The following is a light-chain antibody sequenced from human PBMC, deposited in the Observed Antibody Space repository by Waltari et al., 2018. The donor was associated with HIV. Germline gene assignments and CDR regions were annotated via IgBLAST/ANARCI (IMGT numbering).Light chain of an antibody. CDR1: RSNIGSNA. V-gene: IGLV1-44*01. Sequence: QSVLTQPPSASGTPGQRVTISCFGRRSNIGSNAVTWYQQLPGTAPKLLIYNSNQRPSGVPDRFSGSKSGTSASLAISGLQSEDEGAYYCAAWDDGLNALFGGGTKLTV. CDR2: NSN. CDR3: AAWDDGLNAL. J-gene: IGLJ2*01.